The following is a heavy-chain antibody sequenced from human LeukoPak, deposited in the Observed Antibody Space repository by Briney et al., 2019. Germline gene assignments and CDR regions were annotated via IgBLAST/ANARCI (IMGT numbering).Heavy chain of an antibody. CDR1: GFTFSSYG. CDR2: ISYDGSNK. J-gene: IGHJ4*02. V-gene: IGHV3-30*03. D-gene: IGHD3-22*01. Sequence: GGSLRLSCAASGFTFSSYGMHWVRQAPGKGLEWVAVISYDGSNKYYADSVKGRFTISRDNSKNTLYLQMNSLRAEDTAVYYCARSNYGYYYDSSAVGYYFDYWGQGTLVTVSS. CDR3: ARSNYGYYYDSSAVGYYFDY.